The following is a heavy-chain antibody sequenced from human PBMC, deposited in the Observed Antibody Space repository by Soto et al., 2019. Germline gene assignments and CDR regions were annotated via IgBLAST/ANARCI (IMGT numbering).Heavy chain of an antibody. Sequence: QLQLQESGPGLVKPSQTLSLTCSVSGDSISSRVYYWGWIRQPPGKGLEWIGNFYYFGGTYYNPSLKSRVTISVDTSNNQLSLRLRSVTAADTAVYYCATSTMTANWFDPWGQGTLVTVSS. CDR3: ATSTMTANWFDP. CDR2: FYYFGGT. J-gene: IGHJ5*02. V-gene: IGHV4-39*01. CDR1: GDSISSRVYY. D-gene: IGHD3-3*01.